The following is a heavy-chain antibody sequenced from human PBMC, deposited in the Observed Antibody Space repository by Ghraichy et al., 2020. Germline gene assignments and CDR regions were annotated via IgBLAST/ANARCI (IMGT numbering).Heavy chain of an antibody. D-gene: IGHD3-10*01. CDR2: ISFDGKGH. CDR3: ARELYDGSGSYPR. V-gene: IGHV3-30*04. J-gene: IGHJ4*02. CDR1: GFTFTRYS. Sequence: GESLNISCATSGFTFTRYSMHWVRQAPGKGLEWVALISFDGKGHYYADSVKGRFTISRDDSKRTLFLQMNSLRPHDTAVYFCARELYDGSGSYPRWGQGTPVTVSS.